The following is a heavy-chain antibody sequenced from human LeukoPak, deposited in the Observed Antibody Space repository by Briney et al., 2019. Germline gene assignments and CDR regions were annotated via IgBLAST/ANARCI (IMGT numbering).Heavy chain of an antibody. CDR2: FDPEDGET. D-gene: IGHD3-16*01. J-gene: IGHJ5*02. Sequence: ASVKVSCKASGYTFTGYYMHWVRQAPGQGLEWMGGFDPEDGETIYAQKFQGRVTMTEDTSTDTAYMELSSLRSEDTAVYYCATDLGARWFDPWGQGTLVTVSS. CDR1: GYTFTGYY. CDR3: ATDLGARWFDP. V-gene: IGHV1-24*01.